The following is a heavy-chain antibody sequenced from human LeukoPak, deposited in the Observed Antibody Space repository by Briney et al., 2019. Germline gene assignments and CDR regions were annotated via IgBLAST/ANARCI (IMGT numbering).Heavy chain of an antibody. CDR1: GYTFTSYD. CDR2: MNPNSGNT. D-gene: IGHD3-3*01. CDR3: ARMGKTYYDFWSGSNTRGPFDY. V-gene: IGHV1-8*01. J-gene: IGHJ4*02. Sequence: ASVKVSCKASGYTFTSYDINWVRQATGQGLEWMGWMNPNSGNTGYAQKFQGRVTMTRNTSISTAYMELSSLRSEDTAVYYCARMGKTYYDFWSGSNTRGPFDYWGQGTLVTVSS.